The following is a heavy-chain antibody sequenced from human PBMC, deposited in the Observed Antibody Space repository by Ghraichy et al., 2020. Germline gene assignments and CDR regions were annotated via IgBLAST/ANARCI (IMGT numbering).Heavy chain of an antibody. Sequence: SETLSLTCAVYGGSFSGYYWSWIRQPPGKGLEWIGDINHSGSTNYNPSLKSRVTISVDTSKNQFSLKLSSVTAADTAVYYCARGLWFGELIPGVASSGNQFDYWGQGTLVTVSS. V-gene: IGHV4-34*01. CDR1: GGSFSGYY. J-gene: IGHJ4*02. CDR2: INHSGST. CDR3: ARGLWFGELIPGVASSGNQFDY. D-gene: IGHD3-10*01.